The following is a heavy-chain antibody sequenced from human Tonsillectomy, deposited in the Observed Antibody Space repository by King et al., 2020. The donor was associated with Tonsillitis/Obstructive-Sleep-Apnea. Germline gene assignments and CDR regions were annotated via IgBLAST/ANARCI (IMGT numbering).Heavy chain of an antibody. J-gene: IGHJ4*02. V-gene: IGHV3-21*01. CDR1: GFTFSSYS. CDR3: ARGSGDGYNSYDY. Sequence: VQLVESGGGLVKPGGSLRLSCAASGFTFSSYSMNWVRQAPGKELEWVSSISSSSSYIYYADSVKGRFTISRDNAKNSLYLQMNSLRAEDTAVYYCARGSGDGYNSYDYWGQGTLVTVSS. CDR2: ISSSSSYI. D-gene: IGHD5-24*01.